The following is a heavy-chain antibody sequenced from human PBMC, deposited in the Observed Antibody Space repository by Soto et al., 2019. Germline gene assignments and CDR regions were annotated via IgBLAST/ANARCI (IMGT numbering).Heavy chain of an antibody. CDR2: ISAYNGNT. D-gene: IGHD6-19*01. CDR3: ARHEVARVAGTRNWDY. J-gene: IGHJ4*02. V-gene: IGHV1-18*01. CDR1: GYTFTSYG. Sequence: QVQLVQSGAEVKKPGASVKVSCKASGYTFTSYGISWVRQAPGQGLEWMGWISAYNGNTNYAQKLQGRVTMTTDPSTSTAYMELRSLRSDDTAVYYCARHEVARVAGTRNWDYWGQGTLVTVSS.